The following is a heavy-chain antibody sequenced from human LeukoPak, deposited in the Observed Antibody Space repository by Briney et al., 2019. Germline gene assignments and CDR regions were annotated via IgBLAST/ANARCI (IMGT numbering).Heavy chain of an antibody. CDR1: GFTFDDYG. Sequence: PGGSLRLSCAASGFTFDDYGMSWVRQAPGKGLEWVSGINWNGGSTGYADSVKGRFTISRDNAKNSLYLQMNSLRAEDTALYYCAKVYYYGSGSYYPLDYWGQGTLVTVSS. D-gene: IGHD3-10*01. CDR3: AKVYYYGSGSYYPLDY. J-gene: IGHJ4*02. CDR2: INWNGGST. V-gene: IGHV3-20*04.